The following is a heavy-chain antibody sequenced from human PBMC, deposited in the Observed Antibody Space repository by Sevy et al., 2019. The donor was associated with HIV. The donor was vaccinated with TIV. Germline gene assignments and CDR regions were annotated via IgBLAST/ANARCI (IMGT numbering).Heavy chain of an antibody. D-gene: IGHD6-13*01. J-gene: IGHJ4*02. CDR2: ISWDGGGK. Sequence: GGSLRLSCAASGFTFDDYTMHWVRQAPGKGLEWVSLISWDGGGKYYADSVKGRFTISRDNSKNSLYLQMNSLRTEDTALYYCAKDIRSSWGIDYWGQGTLVTVSS. CDR1: GFTFDDYT. CDR3: AKDIRSSWGIDY. V-gene: IGHV3-43*01.